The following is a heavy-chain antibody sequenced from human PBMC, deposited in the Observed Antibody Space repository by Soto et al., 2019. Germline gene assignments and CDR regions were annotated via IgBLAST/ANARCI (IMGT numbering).Heavy chain of an antibody. CDR1: GGTFSSYA. Sequence: AASVKVSCKASGGTFSSYAISWVRQAPGQGLEWMGGIIPIFGTANYAQKFQGRVTITADESTSTAYMELSSLRSEDTAVYYCARDFNSEKSLYFDYWGQGTLGTVSS. V-gene: IGHV1-69*13. CDR2: IIPIFGTA. J-gene: IGHJ4*02. CDR3: ARDFNSEKSLYFDY. D-gene: IGHD5-18*01.